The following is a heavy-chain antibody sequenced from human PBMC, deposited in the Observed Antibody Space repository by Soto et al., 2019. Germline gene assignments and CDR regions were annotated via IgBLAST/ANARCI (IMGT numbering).Heavy chain of an antibody. J-gene: IGHJ4*02. Sequence: GSLRLSCPASGFTFSTSWMSWVRQAPGKGLEWVANINEDGSEKYYVDSVKGRFTISRDNAKNSVYLHINSLRAEDTAVYYCARVLSHYFDYWGQGTLVTVSS. V-gene: IGHV3-7*03. CDR1: GFTFSTSW. CDR3: ARVLSHYFDY. CDR2: INEDGSEK.